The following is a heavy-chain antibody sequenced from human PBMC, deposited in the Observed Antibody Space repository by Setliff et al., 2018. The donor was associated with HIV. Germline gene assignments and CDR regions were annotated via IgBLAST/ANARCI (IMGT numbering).Heavy chain of an antibody. CDR2: INWNGGST. D-gene: IGHD3-9*01. CDR1: GFTFDYYG. CDR3: ARDTTYYDMSGYSYMDV. Sequence: ETLSLTCTAAGFTFDYYGMSWVSQAPGQGLEWVSGINWNGGSTGYADSVKGRFTISRDNAKNSLFLQMNSLSAEDTALYYCARDTTYYDMSGYSYMDVWGKGTTVTVSS. V-gene: IGHV3-20*04. J-gene: IGHJ6*03.